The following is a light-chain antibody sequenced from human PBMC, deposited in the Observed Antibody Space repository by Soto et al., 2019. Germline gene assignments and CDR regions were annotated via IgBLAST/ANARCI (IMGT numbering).Light chain of an antibody. CDR3: SSYTTTSTLV. J-gene: IGLJ2*01. CDR1: RSDVGGYNF. Sequence: QSALTQPASVSGSPGQSIIISCTGTRSDVGGYNFVSWYQQHPGKAPKLMIYEVYNRPSGISTRSSGSKSGNTASLTISGLQAEDEADYYCSSYTTTSTLVFGGGSKLTVL. V-gene: IGLV2-14*01. CDR2: EVY.